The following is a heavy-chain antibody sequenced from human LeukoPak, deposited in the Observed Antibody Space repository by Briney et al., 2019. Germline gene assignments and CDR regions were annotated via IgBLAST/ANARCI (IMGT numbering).Heavy chain of an antibody. CDR1: GFTFSSYW. V-gene: IGHV3-7*03. J-gene: IGHJ3*02. D-gene: IGHD6-19*01. CDR2: IKQDGTEK. Sequence: GGSLRLSCVASGFTFSSYWMSWVRQAPGKGLEWVANIKQDGTEKYYVDSVKGRFTISRDNAKNSLYLQMNSLRAEDTAMYYCARVRRILVAGLESFDMWGQGTMVTVSS. CDR3: ARVRRILVAGLESFDM.